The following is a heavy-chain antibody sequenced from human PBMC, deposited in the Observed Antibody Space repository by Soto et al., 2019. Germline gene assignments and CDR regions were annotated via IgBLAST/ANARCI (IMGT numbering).Heavy chain of an antibody. CDR3: GRQGGDGYNIDH. J-gene: IGHJ1*01. V-gene: IGHV5-10-1*01. CDR1: GYQFTNYW. Sequence: GESLKISCEGSGYQFTNYWINWVRQMPGKGLEWMGRIDPSDSYTNYSPSFEGHVTFLVDKSLSTAYVQWSSLKASDTAMYFCGRQGGDGYNIDHWGQGNLVTVSS. D-gene: IGHD3-16*01. CDR2: IDPSDSYT.